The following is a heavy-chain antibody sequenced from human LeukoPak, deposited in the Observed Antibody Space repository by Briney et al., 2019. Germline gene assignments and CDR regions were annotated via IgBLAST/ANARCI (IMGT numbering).Heavy chain of an antibody. J-gene: IGHJ4*02. CDR1: GFTFANYW. CDR3: ARVGYSWELIL. D-gene: IGHD2-15*01. CDR2: IRQDGSEK. V-gene: IGHV3-7*01. Sequence: PGGSLRLSCAASGFTFANYWMSWVRQAPGTGLEWVANIRQDGSEKFYVDSVKGRFTISRDNDKSSLYLQMNSLRGEDTAVYFCARVGYSWELILWARGTLVTVS.